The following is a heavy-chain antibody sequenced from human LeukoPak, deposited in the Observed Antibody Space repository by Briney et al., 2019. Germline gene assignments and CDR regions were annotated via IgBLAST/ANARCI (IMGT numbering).Heavy chain of an antibody. CDR1: GYTFTDYY. CDR2: INPDSGVT. CDR3: ARDGTFDI. J-gene: IGHJ3*02. Sequence: ASVKVSCKASGYTFTDYYMHWVRQAPGQGLEWMGWINPDSGVTNYPQKFQGRVTMTRDTSGSTAYMELIRLRSDDTAVYYCARDGTFDIWGQGTMVTASS. V-gene: IGHV1-2*02. D-gene: IGHD2-15*01.